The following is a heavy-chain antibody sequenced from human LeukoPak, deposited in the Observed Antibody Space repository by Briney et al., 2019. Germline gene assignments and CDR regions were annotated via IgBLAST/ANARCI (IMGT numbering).Heavy chain of an antibody. CDR1: GYTFTGYY. D-gene: IGHD5-24*01. CDR3: ARDLKRFRGFDP. CDR2: INPNSGGT. Sequence: ASVKVSCKASGYTFTGYYMHWVRQAPGQGLEWMGWINPNSGGTNYAQKFQGRVTMTRDTSISTACMELSRLRSDDTAVYYCARDLKRFRGFDPWGQGTLVTVSS. J-gene: IGHJ5*02. V-gene: IGHV1-2*02.